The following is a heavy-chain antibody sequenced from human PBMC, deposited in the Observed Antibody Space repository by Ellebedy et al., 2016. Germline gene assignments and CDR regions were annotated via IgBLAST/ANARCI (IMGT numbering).Heavy chain of an antibody. CDR1: GGSFSGYY. Sequence: SETLSLXCAVYGGSFSGYYWSWIRQPAGRGLEWVGRINTSGNTNYNLSLKSRVTMSVDTSKTQFSLKLTSVTAADTAVYYCAGGTDQLLLGHWGQGAQVTVSS. V-gene: IGHV4-59*10. CDR2: INTSGNT. D-gene: IGHD2-2*01. J-gene: IGHJ4*02. CDR3: AGGTDQLLLGH.